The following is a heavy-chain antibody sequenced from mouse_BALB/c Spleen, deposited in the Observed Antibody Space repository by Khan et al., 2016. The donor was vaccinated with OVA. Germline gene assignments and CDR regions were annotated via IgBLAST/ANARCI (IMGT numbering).Heavy chain of an antibody. CDR3: ARSTYRYAFAY. CDR1: GDSITSGY. Sequence: EVQLQESGPSLVKPSQTLSLTCSVTGDSITSGYWCWIRKFPGNKLEYMGYILYSGSTYYNPSLKSRISITRHPSPNQYYLQLKSVTTEDTATYDCARSTYRYAFAYWGQGTLVTVSA. J-gene: IGHJ3*01. CDR2: ILYSGST. D-gene: IGHD2-14*01. V-gene: IGHV3-8*02.